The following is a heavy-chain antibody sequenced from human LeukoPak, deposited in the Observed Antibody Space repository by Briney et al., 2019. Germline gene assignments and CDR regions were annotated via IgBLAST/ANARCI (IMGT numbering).Heavy chain of an antibody. D-gene: IGHD6-13*01. J-gene: IGHJ6*02. Sequence: GGSLRLSCAASGFTFSSYWMSWVRQAPGKGLEWVANIKQDGSEKYYVDSVKGRFTISRDNAKNSLYLQMNSLRAEDTAVYYCARVDRIAAAGTKVVWGQGTTVTVSS. CDR2: IKQDGSEK. V-gene: IGHV3-7*03. CDR3: ARVDRIAAAGTKVV. CDR1: GFTFSSYW.